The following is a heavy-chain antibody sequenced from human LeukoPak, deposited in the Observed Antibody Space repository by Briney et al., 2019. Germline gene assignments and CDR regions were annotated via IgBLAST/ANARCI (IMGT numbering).Heavy chain of an antibody. CDR1: GFTFSSYW. D-gene: IGHD6-13*01. CDR3: AVQRTLWQQLLDY. J-gene: IGHJ4*02. CDR2: INSDGSST. V-gene: IGHV3-74*01. Sequence: GGSLRLSCAASGFTFSSYWMHWVRQAPGKGLVWVSRINSDGSSTIYADSVKGRFTISRDNSKNTLYLQMNSLRAEDTAVYYCAVQRTLWQQLLDYWGQGTLVTVSS.